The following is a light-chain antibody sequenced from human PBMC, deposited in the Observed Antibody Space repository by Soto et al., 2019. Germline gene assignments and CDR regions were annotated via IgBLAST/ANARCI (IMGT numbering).Light chain of an antibody. V-gene: IGKV1-13*02. Sequence: AIQLTQSSSSLSASVGDRVTITCRASQGISSALAWYQQKPGKAPKLLIYDASSLESGVPSRFSGSGSGTDFTLTTSSLQPEDFATYYCQQFNSYLITFGQGTRLEIK. CDR2: DAS. CDR3: QQFNSYLIT. J-gene: IGKJ5*01. CDR1: QGISSA.